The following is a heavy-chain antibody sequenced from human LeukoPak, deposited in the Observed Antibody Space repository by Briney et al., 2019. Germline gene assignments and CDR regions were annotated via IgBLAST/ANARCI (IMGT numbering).Heavy chain of an antibody. Sequence: GGSLRLSCAASGFTFSSYGMHWVRQAPGKGLEWVAFIRYDGSNKYYADSVKGRFTISRDNSKNTLYLQMNSLRAEDTAVYYCAKSYVRTVVPAAMNYDAFDIWGQGTMVTVSS. D-gene: IGHD2-2*01. V-gene: IGHV3-30*02. CDR1: GFTFSSYG. CDR2: IRYDGSNK. J-gene: IGHJ3*02. CDR3: AKSYVRTVVPAAMNYDAFDI.